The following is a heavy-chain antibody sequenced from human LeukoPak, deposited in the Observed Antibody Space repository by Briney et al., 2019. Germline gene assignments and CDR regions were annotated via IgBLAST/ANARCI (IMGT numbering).Heavy chain of an antibody. CDR3: AKDPRAYGSGNNPFDY. CDR1: GFTFSSYA. V-gene: IGHV3-30*02. D-gene: IGHD3-10*01. J-gene: IGHJ4*02. Sequence: GGSLRLSSAASGFTFSSYAMSWVRQAPGKGLEWVAFIRYDGSNKYYADSVKGRFTISRDNSKNTLYLQMNSLRAEDTAVYYCAKDPRAYGSGNNPFDYWGQGTLVTVSS. CDR2: IRYDGSNK.